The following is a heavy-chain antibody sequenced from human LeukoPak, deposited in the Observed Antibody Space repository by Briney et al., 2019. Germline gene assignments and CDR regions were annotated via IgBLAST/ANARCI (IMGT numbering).Heavy chain of an antibody. V-gene: IGHV3-11*04. J-gene: IGHJ4*02. CDR3: ARDWERAITTGTLAY. D-gene: IGHD1-1*01. CDR2: ISSSGSTI. Sequence: PGGSLRLSCAASGFTFSDYYMRWIRQAPGKGLEWVSYISSSGSTIYYADSVKGRFTISRDNAKNSLYLQMNSLRAEDTAVYYCARDWERAITTGTLAYWGQGTLVTVSS. CDR1: GFTFSDYY.